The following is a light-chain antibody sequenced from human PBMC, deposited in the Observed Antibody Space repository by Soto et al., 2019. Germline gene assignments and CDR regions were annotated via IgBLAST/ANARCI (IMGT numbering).Light chain of an antibody. CDR1: QSVINN. CDR3: QQYKDWPTT. Sequence: ELVLTQSPGTLSLSPGERPTLSCGASQSVINNQLAWFRHKPGQAPRLLIFGAYTRDTGIPDRVICSGSGTEVTLTINSLQTEDFAVYHGQQYKDWPTTFGQGTKVDIK. V-gene: IGKV3D-15*01. CDR2: GAY. J-gene: IGKJ1*01.